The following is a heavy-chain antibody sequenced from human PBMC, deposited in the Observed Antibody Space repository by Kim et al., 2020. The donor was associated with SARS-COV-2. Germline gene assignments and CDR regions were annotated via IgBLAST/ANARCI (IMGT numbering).Heavy chain of an antibody. V-gene: IGHV1-18*01. Sequence: ASVKVSCKASGYTFTSYGISWVRQAPGQGLEWMGWISAYNGNTNYAQKLQGRVTMTTDTSTSTAYMELRSLRSDDTAVYYCARPLTRFGEFLWYFDLWGRGTLVTVSS. CDR2: ISAYNGNT. J-gene: IGHJ2*01. CDR3: ARPLTRFGEFLWYFDL. CDR1: GYTFTSYG. D-gene: IGHD3-10*01.